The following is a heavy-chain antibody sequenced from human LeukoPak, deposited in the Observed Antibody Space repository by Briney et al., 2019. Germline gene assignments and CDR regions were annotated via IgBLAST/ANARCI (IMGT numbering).Heavy chain of an antibody. CDR2: IYYDGST. V-gene: IGHV4-31*03. J-gene: IGHJ3*02. CDR1: GGSISSGAHY. CDR3: ARVSRGSFDI. Sequence: SETLSLTCTVSGGSISSGAHYWSWIRQHPGKGLEWIGYIYYDGSTHYNPSLKSRLTISVDMSKNQFSLKLSSVTAADTAVYYCARVSRGSFDIWGQGTMVTVSS. D-gene: IGHD3-10*01.